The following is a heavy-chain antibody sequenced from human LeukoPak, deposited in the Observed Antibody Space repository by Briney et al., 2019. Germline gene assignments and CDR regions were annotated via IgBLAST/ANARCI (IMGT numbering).Heavy chain of an antibody. CDR1: GVSINSSNW. CDR3: ARGPLIDY. V-gene: IGHV4-4*02. CDR2: IYHSGST. J-gene: IGHJ4*02. Sequence: PSETLSLTCTVSGVSINSSNWWSWVRQPPGKGLEWIGDIYHSGSTNYKPSLKSRVSISVDKSNNQFSLRLNSVNAAGTAVYYCARGPLIDYWGQGTLVTVSS.